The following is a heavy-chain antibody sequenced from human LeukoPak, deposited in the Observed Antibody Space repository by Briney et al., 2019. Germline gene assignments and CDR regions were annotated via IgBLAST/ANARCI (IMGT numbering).Heavy chain of an antibody. V-gene: IGHV3-30-3*02. Sequence: QTGGSLRLSCAASGFTFSSYAMHWVRQAPGKGLEWVAVISYDGSNKYYADSVKGRFTISRDNSKNTLYLQMNSLRAEDTAVYYCAKNGIVVVPAHRSSFDYWGQGTLVTVSS. D-gene: IGHD2-2*01. CDR1: GFTFSSYA. CDR2: ISYDGSNK. J-gene: IGHJ4*02. CDR3: AKNGIVVVPAHRSSFDY.